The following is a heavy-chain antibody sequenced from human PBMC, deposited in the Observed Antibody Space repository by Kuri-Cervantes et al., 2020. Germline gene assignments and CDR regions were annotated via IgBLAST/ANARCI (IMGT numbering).Heavy chain of an antibody. J-gene: IGHJ4*02. CDR3: ARGEWHSSGWYALDW. CDR2: INPNSGGT. Sequence: ASVKVSCKASGYTFTGYYMHWVRQAPGQGLEWMGWINPNSGGTNYAQKFQGRVTMTRNTSISTAYMELSGLRSEDTAVYYCARGEWHSSGWYALDWWGQGTLVTVSS. D-gene: IGHD6-19*01. V-gene: IGHV1-2*02. CDR1: GYTFTGYY.